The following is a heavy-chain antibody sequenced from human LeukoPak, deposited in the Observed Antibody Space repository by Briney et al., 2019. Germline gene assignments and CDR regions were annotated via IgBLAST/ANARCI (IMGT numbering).Heavy chain of an antibody. Sequence: GGSLRLSCAASGFSFSSYAMTWARQAPVKGLEWVSAISGDGTRTYYADSVKGRFTISRDISKNTLYLEMSSLRVEDTAIYYCAKWPEGAMDYFDYWGQGTLVTVSS. CDR3: AKWPEGAMDYFDY. J-gene: IGHJ4*02. CDR1: GFSFSSYA. D-gene: IGHD3-16*01. CDR2: ISGDGTRT. V-gene: IGHV3-23*01.